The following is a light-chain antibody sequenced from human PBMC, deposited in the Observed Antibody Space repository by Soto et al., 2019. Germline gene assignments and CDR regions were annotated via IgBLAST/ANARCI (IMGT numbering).Light chain of an antibody. CDR3: QQLNSFPIT. CDR1: QVISSY. V-gene: IGKV1-9*01. Sequence: DIQLTQAPSFLSASAGDRVTITCRASQVISSYLAWYQQKPGRAPKLLIYAASTLQSGVPSRFSGGGSGTEFTLTITSLQPEDFATYYCQQLNSFPITFGQGTRLEIK. CDR2: AAS. J-gene: IGKJ5*01.